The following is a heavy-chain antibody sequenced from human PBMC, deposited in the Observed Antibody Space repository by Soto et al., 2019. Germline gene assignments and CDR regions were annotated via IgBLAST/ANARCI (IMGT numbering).Heavy chain of an antibody. V-gene: IGHV3-48*01. Sequence: DVQLVESGGGWVQPGGSLRLSCAASGFTFRTHSMNWVRQAPGKGLEWVTYISSSSSTIYYADSVKGRFTISRDNARNSLYLQMNCLRAEDTAVYYSARDHYFDSSGYFDYWGQGTLVTVSS. CDR1: GFTFRTHS. CDR3: ARDHYFDSSGYFDY. CDR2: ISSSSSTI. J-gene: IGHJ4*02. D-gene: IGHD3-22*01.